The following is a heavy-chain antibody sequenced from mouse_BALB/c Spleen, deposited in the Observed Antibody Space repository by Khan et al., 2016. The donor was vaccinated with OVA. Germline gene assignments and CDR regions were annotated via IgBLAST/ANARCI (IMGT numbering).Heavy chain of an antibody. Sequence: EVQLQESGPGLVKPSQSLSLTCTVTGYSITSGYAWNWIRQFPGNKLEWMGYISYSGVTSYTPSLKSRISITRDTSKNQFFLQLNSVTTEDTATDTGARGNHYADYFDYWGQGTTLTVSS. J-gene: IGHJ2*01. V-gene: IGHV3-2*02. CDR3: ARGNHYADYFDY. D-gene: IGHD1-1*01. CDR1: GYSITSGYA. CDR2: ISYSGVT.